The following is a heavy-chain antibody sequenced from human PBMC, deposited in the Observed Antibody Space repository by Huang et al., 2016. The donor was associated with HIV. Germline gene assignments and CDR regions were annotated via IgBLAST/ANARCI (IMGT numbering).Heavy chain of an antibody. V-gene: IGHV5-51*01. CDR1: GYTFNGYW. Sequence: EVQLVQSGAVVKKPGESLKISCKGSGYTFNGYWIGWVRQMPGKGLEWMVIIYPGNSDTTYRPSVQGQVTISADKSISTAYLQWSGLKASDTAMYYCARQGVGDFVVEPTGLGAFDIWGQGTMVTVSS. CDR2: IYPGNSDT. D-gene: IGHD2-2*01. CDR3: ARQGVGDFVVEPTGLGAFDI. J-gene: IGHJ3*02.